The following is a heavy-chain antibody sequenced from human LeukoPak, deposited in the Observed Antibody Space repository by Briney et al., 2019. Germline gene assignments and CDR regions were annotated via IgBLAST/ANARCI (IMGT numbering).Heavy chain of an antibody. CDR2: IGSSGSNT. CDR3: AKALTDELMSRSHYDFWSGYHPSGTVYYYMDV. CDR1: GFRFSSYA. V-gene: IGHV3-23*01. D-gene: IGHD3-3*01. Sequence: PGGSLRLSCAASGFRFSSYAMSWVRQAPGKGLEWVSAIGSSGSNTNYANSVKGRFIISRDNSKNTLYLQMNSLRAEGTAIYYCAKALTDELMSRSHYDFWSGYHPSGTVYYYMDVWGKGTTVTVSS. J-gene: IGHJ6*03.